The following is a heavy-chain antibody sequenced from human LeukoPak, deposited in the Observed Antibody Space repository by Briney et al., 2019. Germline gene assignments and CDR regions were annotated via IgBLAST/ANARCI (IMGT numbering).Heavy chain of an antibody. CDR1: GYRFTSYW. CDR2: IYPGDSDT. Sequence: GESLKISCKGSGYRFTSYWIGWVRQMPGKGLEWMGIIYPGDSDTRYSPSFQGQVTISADKSISTAYLQWSSLKASDTAMYYCAVTPAYSSGWRGIDYWDQGTLVTVSS. V-gene: IGHV5-51*01. CDR3: AVTPAYSSGWRGIDY. J-gene: IGHJ4*02. D-gene: IGHD6-19*01.